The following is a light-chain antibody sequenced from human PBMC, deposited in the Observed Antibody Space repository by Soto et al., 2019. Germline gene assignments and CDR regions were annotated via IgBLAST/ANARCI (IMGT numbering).Light chain of an antibody. V-gene: IGLV2-14*01. J-gene: IGLJ1*01. CDR1: SSDVGGYNY. Sequence: LTQPASVSGSPGQPITISCTGTSSDVGGYNYVSWYQQHPGKAPKLMIYEVSNRPSGVSNRFSGSKSGNTASLTIPGLQAEDEADYYCSSYTSSSTLFVFGTGTKVTVL. CDR2: EVS. CDR3: SSYTSSSTLFV.